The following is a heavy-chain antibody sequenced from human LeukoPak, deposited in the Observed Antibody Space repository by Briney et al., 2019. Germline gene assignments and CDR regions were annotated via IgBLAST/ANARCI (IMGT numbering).Heavy chain of an antibody. CDR3: AREAKDVLLWFGELLTSYYYYYMDV. Sequence: SETLSLTCTVSGGSISSGSYYWSWIRQPAGKGLEWIGRIYTSGSTNYNPSLKSRVTISVDTSKNQFSLKLSSVTAADTAVYYCAREAKDVLLWFGELLTSYYYYYMDVWGKGTTVTISS. D-gene: IGHD3-10*01. CDR1: GGSISSGSYY. V-gene: IGHV4-61*02. J-gene: IGHJ6*03. CDR2: IYTSGST.